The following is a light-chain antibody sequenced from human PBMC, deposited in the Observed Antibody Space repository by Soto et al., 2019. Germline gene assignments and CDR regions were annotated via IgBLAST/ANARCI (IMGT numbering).Light chain of an antibody. CDR2: AAS. V-gene: IGKV1-9*01. CDR1: QGISTY. J-gene: IGKJ4*01. CDR3: QQLNSYPLT. Sequence: IPLTQSPSSLAASVGDRVTITCRASQGISTYLGWYQQRPGKAPKLLIYAASTLQSGVSSRFSGSGSGTDFTLTISSLHPEDFATYYCQQLNSYPLTFGGGTKVEIK.